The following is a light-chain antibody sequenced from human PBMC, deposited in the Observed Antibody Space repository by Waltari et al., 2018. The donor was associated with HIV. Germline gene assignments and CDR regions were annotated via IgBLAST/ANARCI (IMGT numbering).Light chain of an antibody. Sequence: QSVLTQPPSASGTPGQTVTISCSGGSSNIGNDNVYWYQQLPGMTPKLLIYKNYVRPSGGPDRFAGSESGTSASLAISGLRSEDEADYYCVGWDSSLSAYVFGAGTKVTVL. V-gene: IGLV1-47*01. J-gene: IGLJ1*01. CDR1: SSNIGNDN. CDR3: VGWDSSLSAYV. CDR2: KNY.